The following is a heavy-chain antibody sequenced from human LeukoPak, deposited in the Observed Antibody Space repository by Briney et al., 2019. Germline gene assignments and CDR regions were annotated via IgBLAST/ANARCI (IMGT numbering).Heavy chain of an antibody. CDR2: IRYDGSNK. CDR3: AKDPRYSSGWYEEYFDY. Sequence: GGSLRLSCAASGFTFSSYGMHWVRQAPGKGLEWVAFIRYDGSNKYYADSVKGRFTISRDNSKNTLYLQMNSLRAEDTAVYYCAKDPRYSSGWYEEYFDYWGQGTLVTVSS. J-gene: IGHJ4*02. CDR1: GFTFSSYG. V-gene: IGHV3-30*02. D-gene: IGHD6-19*01.